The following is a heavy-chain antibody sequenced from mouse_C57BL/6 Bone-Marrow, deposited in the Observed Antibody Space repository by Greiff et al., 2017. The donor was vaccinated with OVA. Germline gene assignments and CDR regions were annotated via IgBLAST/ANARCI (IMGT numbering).Heavy chain of an antibody. V-gene: IGHV1-72*01. CDR1: GYTFTSYW. Sequence: VQLKQPGAELVKPGASVTLSCKASGYTFTSYWMHWVKQRPGRGLEWIGRIDPNSGGTTYNEKFKSKATLTVDKPSSTAYMQLSSLTSEDSAVYYCARTITTVVAPDYWGQGTTLTVSS. J-gene: IGHJ2*01. CDR3: ARTITTVVAPDY. CDR2: IDPNSGGT. D-gene: IGHD1-1*01.